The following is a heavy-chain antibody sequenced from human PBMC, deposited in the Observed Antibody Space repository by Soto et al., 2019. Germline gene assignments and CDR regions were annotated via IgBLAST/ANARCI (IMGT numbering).Heavy chain of an antibody. J-gene: IGHJ4*02. CDR3: ARGMTPPGAPAWYYFDS. Sequence: PSETLSLTCSVSGASIAGSSYWRWIRQPAGKGLEWIGRFSLSGTTNYSPSLRSRVTMSADVSKNQFSLRLTSVTAADTALYYCARGMTPPGAPAWYYFDSLGQGTLVTVSA. D-gene: IGHD2-8*02. CDR2: FSLSGTT. V-gene: IGHV4-4*07. CDR1: GASIAGSSY.